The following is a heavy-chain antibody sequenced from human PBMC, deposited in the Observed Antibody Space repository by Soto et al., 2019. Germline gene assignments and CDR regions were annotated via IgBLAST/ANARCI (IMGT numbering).Heavy chain of an antibody. D-gene: IGHD6-13*01. CDR2: IYPVDSDT. Sequence: SVAEDRSASYWVCRISKMPGKGLEWMGIIYPVDSDTRYSPSFQGQVTISADKSISTAYLQWSSLKASDTAMYYCAASSSWYWPFCHYWGQGPLVTAS. V-gene: IGHV5-51*01. J-gene: IGHJ4*02. CDR3: AASSSWYWPFCHY. CDR1: EDRSASYW.